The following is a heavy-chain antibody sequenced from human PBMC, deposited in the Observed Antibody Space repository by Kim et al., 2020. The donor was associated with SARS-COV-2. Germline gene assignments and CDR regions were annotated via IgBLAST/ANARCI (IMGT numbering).Heavy chain of an antibody. CDR3: AKDQFRSTRGWFDP. Sequence: GGSLRLSCAASGFTFSSYGMHWVRQAPGKGLEWVAVISYDGSNKYYADSVKGRFTISRDNSKNPLYLQMNSLRAEDTAVYYCAKDQFRSTRGWFDPWGQGTLVTVSS. V-gene: IGHV3-30*18. CDR1: GFTFSSYG. J-gene: IGHJ5*02. D-gene: IGHD2-2*01. CDR2: ISYDGSNK.